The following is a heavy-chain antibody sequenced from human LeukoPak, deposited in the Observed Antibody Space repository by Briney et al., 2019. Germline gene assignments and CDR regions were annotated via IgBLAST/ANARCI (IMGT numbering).Heavy chain of an antibody. CDR3: AKDSRFLEWPTWDFDI. D-gene: IGHD3-3*01. Sequence: GGSLRLSCAASGFTFSSYAMSWVRQAPGKGLKWVSSISGSGGSTYYADSVKGRFTISRDNSKSTLYLQMNSLRAEDTAAYYCAKDSRFLEWPTWDFDIWGQGTMVTVSS. V-gene: IGHV3-23*01. J-gene: IGHJ3*02. CDR1: GFTFSSYA. CDR2: ISGSGGST.